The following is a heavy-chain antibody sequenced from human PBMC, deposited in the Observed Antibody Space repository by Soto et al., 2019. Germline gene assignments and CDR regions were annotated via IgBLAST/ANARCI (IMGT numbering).Heavy chain of an antibody. CDR1: GDSISSSKW. CDR3: ARMNRDYYYYGMDV. J-gene: IGHJ6*02. Sequence: SETLSLTCGVSGDSISSSKWWTWVRQTPGNGLEWIGKIDHNGVANYNPSLEGRVTISKDISKNRISLKVTSVTAADSAVYYCARMNRDYYYYGMDVWGQGATVTVSS. V-gene: IGHV4-4*02. CDR2: IDHNGVA.